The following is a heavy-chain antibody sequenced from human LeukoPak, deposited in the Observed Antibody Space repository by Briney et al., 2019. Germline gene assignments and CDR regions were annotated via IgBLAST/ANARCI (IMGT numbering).Heavy chain of an antibody. D-gene: IGHD1-26*01. CDR2: ITSDGSST. CDR3: SRGVGATDS. CDR1: GFTFSSFW. V-gene: IGHV3-74*01. Sequence: GGSLRLSCTASGFTFSSFWMHWVRQAPGKGLVWVSRITSDGSSTSHADSVKGRFTISRDNAKNTLYLQMNSLRAEDTAVYYCSRGVGATDSWGQGTLVTVSS. J-gene: IGHJ4*02.